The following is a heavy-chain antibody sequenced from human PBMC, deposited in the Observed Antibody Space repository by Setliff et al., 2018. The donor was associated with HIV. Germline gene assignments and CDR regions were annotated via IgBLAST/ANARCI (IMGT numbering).Heavy chain of an antibody. Sequence: GASVKVSCKASGYTFTGYYMHWVRQAPGQGLEWMGRINPNSGGTNYAQKFQGRVTMTRDTSISTAYMELSRLRSDDTAVYYCARPSFGSSRWKNDAFDIWGQGTMVTVSS. CDR2: INPNSGGT. CDR3: ARPSFGSSRWKNDAFDI. CDR1: GYTFTGYY. V-gene: IGHV1-2*06. D-gene: IGHD6-13*01. J-gene: IGHJ3*02.